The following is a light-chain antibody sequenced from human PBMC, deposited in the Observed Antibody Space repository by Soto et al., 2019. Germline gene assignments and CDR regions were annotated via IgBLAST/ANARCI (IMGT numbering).Light chain of an antibody. CDR2: AAS. J-gene: IGKJ4*01. V-gene: IGKV1-9*01. CDR1: QDIAIY. Sequence: IQLTHSPSSLSASFGDIVTITFRASQDIAIYLAWYQQKPGEAPKLLIYAASTLYGGVPSRFSGSGSGTDFALTITSLQAEDFATYYCQQLRMYPSTFGGGTKV. CDR3: QQLRMYPST.